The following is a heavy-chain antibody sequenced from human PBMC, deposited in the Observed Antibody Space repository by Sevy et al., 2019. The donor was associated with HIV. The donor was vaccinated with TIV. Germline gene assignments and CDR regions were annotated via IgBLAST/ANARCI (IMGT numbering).Heavy chain of an antibody. CDR1: GGSISSYY. V-gene: IGHV4-59*01. CDR2: IYYSGST. J-gene: IGHJ6*03. D-gene: IGHD4-17*01. CDR3: ARGQTTVVTWNYYYYMDV. Sequence: SETLSLTCTVSGGSISSYYWNWIRQPPGKGLEWIGYIYYSGSTNYNPSLKSRVTISLDTSKNQFSLKLSSVTATDTAVYYCARGQTTVVTWNYYYYMDVWGKGTTVTVSS.